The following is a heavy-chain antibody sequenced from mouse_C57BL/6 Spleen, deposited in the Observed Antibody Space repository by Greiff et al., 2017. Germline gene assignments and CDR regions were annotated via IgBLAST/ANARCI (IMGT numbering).Heavy chain of an antibody. J-gene: IGHJ2*01. Sequence: EVKLQESGGGLVQPGGSMKLSCVASGFTFSNYWMNWVRQSPEKGLEWVAQIRLKSDNYATHYAESVKGRFTISRDDSKSSVYLQMNNLRAEDTGIYYCTVPIYYDYYFDYWGQGTTLTVSS. D-gene: IGHD2-4*01. V-gene: IGHV6-3*01. CDR2: IRLKSDNYAT. CDR3: TVPIYYDYYFDY. CDR1: GFTFSNYW.